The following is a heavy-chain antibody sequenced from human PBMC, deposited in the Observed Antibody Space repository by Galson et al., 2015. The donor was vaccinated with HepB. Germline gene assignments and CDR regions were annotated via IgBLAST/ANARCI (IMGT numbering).Heavy chain of an antibody. J-gene: IGHJ6*02. Sequence: SVKVSCKASGYTFTSYGISWVRQAPGQGLEWMGWISAYNGNTNYAQKLQGRVTMTTDTSTSTAYMELRSLRSDDTAVYYRARDEDKGYYGMDVWGQGTTVTVSS. CDR3: ARDEDKGYYGMDV. CDR1: GYTFTSYG. V-gene: IGHV1-18*01. CDR2: ISAYNGNT. D-gene: IGHD2-15*01.